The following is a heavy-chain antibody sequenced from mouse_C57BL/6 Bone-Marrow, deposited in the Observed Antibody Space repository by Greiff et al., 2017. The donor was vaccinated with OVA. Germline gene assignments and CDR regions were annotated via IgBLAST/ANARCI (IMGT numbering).Heavy chain of an antibody. CDR1: GFTFSSYA. D-gene: IGHD3-2*01. Sequence: EVKLVESGEGLVKPGGSLKLSCAASGFTFSSYAMSWVRQTPEKRLEWVAYISSGGDYIYYADTVKGRFTISRDNARNTLYLQMSSLKSEDTAMYYCTRDDSNWYFDVWAQGPRSPSPQ. CDR2: ISSGGDYI. J-gene: IGHJ1*03. CDR3: TRDDSNWYFDV. V-gene: IGHV5-9-1*02.